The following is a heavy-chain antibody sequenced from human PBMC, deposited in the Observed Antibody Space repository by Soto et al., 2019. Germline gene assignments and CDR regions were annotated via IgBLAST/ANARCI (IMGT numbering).Heavy chain of an antibody. D-gene: IGHD3-16*01. CDR2: IHSSGST. CDR3: ARLKEGGLHGYMDV. CDR1: GGSISSYY. V-gene: IGHV4-59*08. Sequence: SETLSLTCAVSGGSISSYYWSWIRQPPGKGLEWIGYIHSSGSTNSNPSLKSRVTISIDTSKNQFSLKLSSVTAADTAVYYCARLKEGGLHGYMDVWGKGTTVTVSS. J-gene: IGHJ6*03.